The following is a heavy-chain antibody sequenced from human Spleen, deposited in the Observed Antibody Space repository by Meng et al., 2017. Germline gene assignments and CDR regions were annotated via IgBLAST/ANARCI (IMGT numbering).Heavy chain of an antibody. J-gene: IGHJ4*02. CDR3: AREYYDILTGYYKYFDY. V-gene: IGHV1-18*01. Sequence: ASVKVSCKASSDTFSNHITWVRQAPGQGLEWMGWISAYNGNTNYAQKLQGRVTMTTDTSTSTAYMELRSLRSDDTAVYYCAREYYDILTGYYKYFDYWGQGTLVTVSS. CDR1: SDTFSNH. CDR2: ISAYNGNT. D-gene: IGHD3-9*01.